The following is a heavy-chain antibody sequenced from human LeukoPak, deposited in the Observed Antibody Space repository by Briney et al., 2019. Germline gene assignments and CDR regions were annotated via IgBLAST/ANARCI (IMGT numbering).Heavy chain of an antibody. CDR3: ARRGYPYYYYMDV. CDR2: LSWNGGDT. CDR1: GFTFNQYG. V-gene: IGHV3-20*04. J-gene: IGHJ6*03. D-gene: IGHD3-16*02. Sequence: RPGGSLRLSCAASGFTFNQYGVSWVRQAPGKGLEWVSSLSWNGGDTRYADSVKDRFTISRDNAKKSLYLQMDSLRAEDTALYYCARRGYPYYYYMDVWGTGTTVTVSS.